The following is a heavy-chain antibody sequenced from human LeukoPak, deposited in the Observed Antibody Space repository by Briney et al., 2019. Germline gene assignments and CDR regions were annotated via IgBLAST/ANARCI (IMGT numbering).Heavy chain of an antibody. V-gene: IGHV3-48*03. Sequence: PWGSLRLSCAASGFTFSYYEMNWVRQAAGKGLEWVSYISSSGSAIHYAESVKGRFTISRDNAKNSLYLQMNSLRAEDTAVYYCARGVIAAGGNDFDYWGQGTLVTVSS. CDR1: GFTFSYYE. CDR3: ARGVIAAGGNDFDY. D-gene: IGHD6-13*01. CDR2: ISSSGSAI. J-gene: IGHJ4*02.